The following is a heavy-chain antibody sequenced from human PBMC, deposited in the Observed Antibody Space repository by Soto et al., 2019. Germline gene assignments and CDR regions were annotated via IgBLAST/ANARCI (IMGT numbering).Heavy chain of an antibody. V-gene: IGHV4-4*07. Sequence: PSETLSLTTNASGGSIRSYYWSWIRQPAGKALEWIGRIHTNGTTNYNPSLKSRATILLDTSKNQYFLKLSSVTAADTAVYYCAREGASGFGMDVWGQGTTVTVSS. J-gene: IGHJ6*02. D-gene: IGHD1-26*01. CDR3: AREGASGFGMDV. CDR1: GGSIRSYY. CDR2: IHTNGTT.